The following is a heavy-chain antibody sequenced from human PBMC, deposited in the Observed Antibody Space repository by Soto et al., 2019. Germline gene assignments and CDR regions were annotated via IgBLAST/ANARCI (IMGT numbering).Heavy chain of an antibody. J-gene: IGHJ6*02. D-gene: IGHD2-2*02. CDR3: ARTLHCSSTSCYRRAHYYYGMDV. Sequence: KTSETLSLTCTVSGGSISSGGYYWSWIRQHPGKGLEWIGYIYYSGSTYYNPSLKSRVTISVDASKNQFSLKLSSVTAADTAVYYCARTLHCSSTSCYRRAHYYYGMDVWGQGTTVTVSS. CDR2: IYYSGST. V-gene: IGHV4-31*02. CDR1: GGSISSGGYY.